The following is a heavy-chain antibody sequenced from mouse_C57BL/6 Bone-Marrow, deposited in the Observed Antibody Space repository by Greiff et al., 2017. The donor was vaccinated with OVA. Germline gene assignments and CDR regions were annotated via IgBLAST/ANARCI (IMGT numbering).Heavy chain of an antibody. CDR3: ARGNDYVRFAY. CDR1: GYTFTSYW. J-gene: IGHJ3*01. V-gene: IGHV1-59*01. D-gene: IGHD2-4*01. CDR2: IDPSDSYT. Sequence: VQLQQPGAELVRPGTSVKLSCKASGYTFTSYWMHWVKQRPGQGLEWIGVIDPSDSYTNYNQKFKGKATLTVDTSSSTAYMQLSSLTSEDSAVYYCARGNDYVRFAYWGQGTLVTVSA.